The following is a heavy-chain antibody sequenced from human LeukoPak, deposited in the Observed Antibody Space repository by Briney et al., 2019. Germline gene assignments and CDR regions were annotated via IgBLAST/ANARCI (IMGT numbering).Heavy chain of an antibody. J-gene: IGHJ6*03. CDR3: ARGRGSELGPPNPKYYYYYMDV. CDR2: IIPIFGTA. Sequence: SVKVSCKASGGTFSSYAISWVRQAPGQGLEWMGGIIPIFGTANYAQKFQGRVTITADESTSTAYMELSSLRSEDTAVYYCARGRGSELGPPNPKYYYYYMDVWGKGTTVTISS. CDR1: GGTFSSYA. V-gene: IGHV1-69*13. D-gene: IGHD1-26*01.